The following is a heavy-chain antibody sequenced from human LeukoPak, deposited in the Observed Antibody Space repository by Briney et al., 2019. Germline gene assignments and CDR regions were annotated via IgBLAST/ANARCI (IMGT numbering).Heavy chain of an antibody. CDR2: INQDGSQK. CDR1: GFTFTMYW. Sequence: GGSLRLSCAASGFTFTMYWMSWVRQAPGKGLEWVANINQDGSQKYYVDSVKGRFTISRDNAKNSLYLQMNSLRVEDTAVYYCARDTFITMIVNWGQGTLVTVSS. D-gene: IGHD3-22*01. V-gene: IGHV3-7*01. CDR3: ARDTFITMIVN. J-gene: IGHJ4*02.